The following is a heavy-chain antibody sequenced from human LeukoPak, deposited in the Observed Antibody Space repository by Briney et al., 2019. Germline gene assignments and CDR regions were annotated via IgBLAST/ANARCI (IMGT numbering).Heavy chain of an antibody. CDR3: ARDRGSRRYNNGYSEY. CDR2: ISSGGSYI. D-gene: IGHD5-18*01. J-gene: IGHJ4*02. CDR1: GFTFSSYT. V-gene: IGHV3-21*01. Sequence: GGSLRPSCAASGFTFSSYTINWVRQAPGKGLEWVSSISSGGSYIYYADSVKGRFTVSRDNAKNSLYLQMKSLRAEDTAVYYCARDRGSRRYNNGYSEYWGQGTLVTVSS.